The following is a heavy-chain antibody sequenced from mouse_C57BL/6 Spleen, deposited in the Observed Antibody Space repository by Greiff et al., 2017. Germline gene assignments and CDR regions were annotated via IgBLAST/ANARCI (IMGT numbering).Heavy chain of an antibody. V-gene: IGHV1-55*01. J-gene: IGHJ4*01. CDR1: GYTFTSYW. Sequence: QVQLQQSGAELVKPGASVKMSCKASGYTFTSYWITWVKQRPGQGLEWIGDIYPGSGSTNYNEKFKSKATLTVDTSSSTAYMQLSSLTSEDSAVYYWARSSDYYGSSPYAMDYWGQGTSVTVSS. D-gene: IGHD1-1*01. CDR2: IYPGSGST. CDR3: ARSSDYYGSSPYAMDY.